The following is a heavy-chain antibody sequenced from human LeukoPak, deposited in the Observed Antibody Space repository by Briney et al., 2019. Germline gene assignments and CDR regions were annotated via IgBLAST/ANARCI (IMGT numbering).Heavy chain of an antibody. Sequence: PSETLSLTCTVPGYSISSDYYWGWIRQPPGKGLEWVGSIYHTGTTYYNPSLKSRVTISVDTSKNQFSLKLSSVTAADTAVYYCVRGRYSSGWFKDKNWFDPWGQGIPVTVSS. J-gene: IGHJ5*02. CDR2: IYHTGTT. CDR3: VRGRYSSGWFKDKNWFDP. CDR1: GYSISSDYY. V-gene: IGHV4-38-2*02. D-gene: IGHD6-19*01.